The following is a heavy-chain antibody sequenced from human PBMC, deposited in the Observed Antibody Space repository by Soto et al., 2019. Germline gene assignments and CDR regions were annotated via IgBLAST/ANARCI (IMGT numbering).Heavy chain of an antibody. D-gene: IGHD6-13*01. V-gene: IGHV6-1*01. CDR3: ARGLGIAAAGYYFDY. Sequence: KQSQTLSLTCAISGDSVSSNSAAWNWIRQSPSRGLEWLGRTYYRSKWYNDYAVSVKSRITINPDTSKNQFSLQLNSVTPEDTVVYYCARGLGIAAAGYYFDYWGQGTLVTVSS. CDR1: GDSVSSNSAA. CDR2: TYYRSKWYN. J-gene: IGHJ4*02.